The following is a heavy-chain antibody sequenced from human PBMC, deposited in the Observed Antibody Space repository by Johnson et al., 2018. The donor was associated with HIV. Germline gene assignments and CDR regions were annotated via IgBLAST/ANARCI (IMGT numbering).Heavy chain of an antibody. CDR2: IKQDGSEK. CDR1: GFTFSSYW. CDR3: ARVVSETFDI. D-gene: IGHD2-15*01. Sequence: VLLLESGGGVVQPGRSLRVSCAASGFTFSSYWMSWVRQAPGKGLEWVANIKQDGSEKYYVDSVRGRFTISRDNAKNSLYLQMNSLRAEETAIYYCARVVSETFDIWGQGTMVTVSS. V-gene: IGHV3-7*02. J-gene: IGHJ3*02.